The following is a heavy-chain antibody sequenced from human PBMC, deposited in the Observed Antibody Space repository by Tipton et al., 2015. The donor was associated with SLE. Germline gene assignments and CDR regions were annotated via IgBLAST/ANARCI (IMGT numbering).Heavy chain of an antibody. CDR3: ARTAVPATMGAFDI. CDR2: MSFNGII. D-gene: IGHD2-2*01. J-gene: IGHJ3*02. V-gene: IGHV4-4*07. Sequence: TLSLTCTVSGGSLSGYYWSWIRQSAGKGLEWIARMSFNGIIHYNPSLTNRLTVSLDTSQNPIFLKVTSMTAADTAVYYCARTAVPATMGAFDIWGQGTMVTVSS. CDR1: GGSLSGYY.